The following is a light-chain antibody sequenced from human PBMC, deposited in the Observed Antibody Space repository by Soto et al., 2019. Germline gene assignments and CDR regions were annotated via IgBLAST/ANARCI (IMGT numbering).Light chain of an antibody. V-gene: IGKV2-30*01. J-gene: IGKJ1*01. CDR1: RSLVSSDGNIY. Sequence: DVLMTQSPLSLPVTPGQPASISCRSSRSLVSSDGNIYLNWFQQRPGQSPRRLIFKVSERDSGVPDRFSGSGSGTNFTLKISRVEVEDVGVYYCMQGTHWPPTFGQGTKVEIK. CDR2: KVS. CDR3: MQGTHWPPT.